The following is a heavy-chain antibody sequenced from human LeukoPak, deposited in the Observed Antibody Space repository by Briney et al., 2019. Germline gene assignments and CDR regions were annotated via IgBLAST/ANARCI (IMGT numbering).Heavy chain of an antibody. Sequence: SETLSLTCAVYGGSFSGYYWSWIRQPPGKGLEWIGEINHSGSTNYNPSLKSRVTISVDTSKNQFSLKLTSVTAADTAIFYCATSLSETSLVVRYWGQGTLVAVSS. CDR2: INHSGST. CDR3: ATSLSETSLVVRY. D-gene: IGHD5-18*01. J-gene: IGHJ4*02. V-gene: IGHV4-34*01. CDR1: GGSFSGYY.